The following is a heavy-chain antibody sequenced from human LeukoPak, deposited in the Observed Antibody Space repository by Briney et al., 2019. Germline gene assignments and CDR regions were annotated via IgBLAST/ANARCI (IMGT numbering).Heavy chain of an antibody. CDR3: TKGSCSGGSCYSTS. CDR1: GFTFSSYS. D-gene: IGHD2-15*01. Sequence: GGSLRLSCAASGFTFSSYSMNWVRQAPGKGLEWVGFIRSKAYGRTIEYAASVKDRFTISRDDSKSIAYLQLNSLKTEDTAVYYCTKGSCSGGSCYSTSWGQGTLVTVSS. V-gene: IGHV3-49*04. J-gene: IGHJ5*02. CDR2: IRSKAYGRTI.